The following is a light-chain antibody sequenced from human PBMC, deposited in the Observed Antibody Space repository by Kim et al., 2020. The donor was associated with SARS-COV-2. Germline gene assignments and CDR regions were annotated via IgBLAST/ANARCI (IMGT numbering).Light chain of an antibody. Sequence: ASVGDRVTITCRASQDIANSLSWYQQKPGKVPKLLIYAASTLQSGVPSRFSGSGSGTQFTLTIGSLQTEDVATYYCQKYNSAPWTFGPGTKVEIK. CDR1: QDIANS. J-gene: IGKJ1*01. CDR3: QKYNSAPWT. V-gene: IGKV1-27*01. CDR2: AAS.